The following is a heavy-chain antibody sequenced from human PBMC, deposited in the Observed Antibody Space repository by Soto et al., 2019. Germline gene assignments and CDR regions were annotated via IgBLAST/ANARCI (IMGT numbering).Heavy chain of an antibody. D-gene: IGHD2-15*01. V-gene: IGHV1-8*01. CDR2: MNPNSGNT. J-gene: IGHJ6*02. CDR3: ARFGGNLYGMDV. Sequence: ASVKVSCKASGYTFTSYDINWVRQATGQGLEWMGWMNPNSGNTGYAQKFQGRVTMTRNTSISTAYMELSSLRSEDTAVYYCARFGGNLYGMDVWGQGTTVTVYS. CDR1: GYTFTSYD.